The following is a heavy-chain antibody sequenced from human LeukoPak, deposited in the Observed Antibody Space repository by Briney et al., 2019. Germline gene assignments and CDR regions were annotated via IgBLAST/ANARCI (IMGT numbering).Heavy chain of an antibody. J-gene: IGHJ4*02. CDR2: ISGDGGSP. CDR3: AKDISWGGNSGDY. CDR1: GFTFSSYW. Sequence: PGGSLRLSCAASGFTFSSYWMTWVRQAPGKGLEWVSLISGDGGSPYYADSVKGRFTISRDNSKNSLYLQMNSLRTEDTALYYCAKDISWGGNSGDYWGQGTLVTVSS. D-gene: IGHD4-23*01. V-gene: IGHV3-43*02.